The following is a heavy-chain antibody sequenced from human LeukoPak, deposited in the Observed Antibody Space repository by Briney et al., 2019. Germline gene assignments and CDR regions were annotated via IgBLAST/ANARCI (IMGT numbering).Heavy chain of an antibody. V-gene: IGHV3-23*01. Sequence: GGSLRLSCTASGFTFNSYAMTWVRQASGKGLEWVSCIGGGGGATYYADSVNGRFTISRDDSTSALYLQMNSLRAEDTALYYCAKAVSYDYTNWGSAQFDYWGQGTLVTVSS. D-gene: IGHD4-11*01. J-gene: IGHJ4*02. CDR1: GFTFNSYA. CDR3: AKAVSYDYTNWGSAQFDY. CDR2: IGGGGGAT.